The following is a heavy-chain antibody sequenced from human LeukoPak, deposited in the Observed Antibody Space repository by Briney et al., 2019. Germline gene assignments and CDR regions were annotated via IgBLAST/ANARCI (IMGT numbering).Heavy chain of an antibody. CDR1: GFTFSSYG. Sequence: PGGSLRLSCAASGFTFSSYGMHWVRQAPGKGLEWVAVIWYDGSNKYYADSVKGRFTISRDNSKNTLYLQMNSLRAEDTAVYYCAKDRYYDSSGYPSNYYYHYMDVWGKGTTVTVSS. D-gene: IGHD3-22*01. J-gene: IGHJ6*03. CDR2: IWYDGSNK. CDR3: AKDRYYDSSGYPSNYYYHYMDV. V-gene: IGHV3-30*02.